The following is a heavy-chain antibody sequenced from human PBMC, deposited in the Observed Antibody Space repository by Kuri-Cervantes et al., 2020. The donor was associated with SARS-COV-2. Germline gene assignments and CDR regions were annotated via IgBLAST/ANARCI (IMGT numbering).Heavy chain of an antibody. V-gene: IGHV3-11*05. CDR1: GFTFSDYY. Sequence: GESLKSSCAASGFTFSDYYMSWIRQAQGKGLEWVSYISSSSSYTNYADSVKGRFTISRDNAKNSLYLQMNSLRAEDTAVYYCARDLNGGSDYWGQGTLVTVSS. J-gene: IGHJ4*02. D-gene: IGHD3-10*01. CDR3: ARDLNGGSDY. CDR2: ISSSSSYT.